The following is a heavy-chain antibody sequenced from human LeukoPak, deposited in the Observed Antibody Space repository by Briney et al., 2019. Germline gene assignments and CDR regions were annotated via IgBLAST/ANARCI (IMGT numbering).Heavy chain of an antibody. Sequence: GGSFSPSCLLPDPTFINPWMSWPRKPPGKVLEWVGRIRNDRITDYAAPVQGRFSISRDNSKNTFYLQMNSLRTEDTGMYFCTWMATIFTVDYWGQGTLVTVSS. CDR3: TWMATIFTVDY. J-gene: IGHJ4*02. V-gene: IGHV3-15*01. CDR2: IRNDRIT. CDR1: DPTFINPW. D-gene: IGHD5-12*01.